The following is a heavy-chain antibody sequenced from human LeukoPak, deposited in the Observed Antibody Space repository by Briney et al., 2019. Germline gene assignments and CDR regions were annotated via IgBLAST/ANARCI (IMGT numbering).Heavy chain of an antibody. CDR3: AREMGPYSSSWFRFDY. J-gene: IGHJ4*02. CDR1: GFTFSSYA. Sequence: GGSLRLSCAASGFTFSSYAMHWVRQAPGKGLEWVAVISYDGSNKYYADSVKGRFTISRDNSKNTLYLQMNSLRAEDTAVYYCAREMGPYSSSWFRFDYWGQGTLVTVSS. CDR2: ISYDGSNK. V-gene: IGHV3-30-3*01. D-gene: IGHD6-13*01.